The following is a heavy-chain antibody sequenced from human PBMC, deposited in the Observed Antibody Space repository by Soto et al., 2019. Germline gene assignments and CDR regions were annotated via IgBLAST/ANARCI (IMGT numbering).Heavy chain of an antibody. D-gene: IGHD2-2*02. V-gene: IGHV3-33*01. CDR1: GFTFSSYG. CDR2: IWYDGSNK. CDR3: ARELGYCSSTSCYKGYYGMDV. J-gene: IGHJ6*02. Sequence: QLQLVESGGGVVQPGRSLRLSCAASGFTFSSYGMHWVRQAPGKGLEWVAVIWYDGSNKYYADSVKGRFIISRDNSKNTLYLQMNSLRDEDTAVYYCARELGYCSSTSCYKGYYGMDVWGPGTTVTVS.